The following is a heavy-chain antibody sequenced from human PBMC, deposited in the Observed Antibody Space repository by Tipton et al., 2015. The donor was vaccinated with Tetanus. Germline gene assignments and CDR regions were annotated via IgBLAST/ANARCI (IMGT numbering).Heavy chain of an antibody. CDR1: GLFFKNAW. J-gene: IGHJ4*02. CDR2: IKSKTDGGTT. Sequence: SLRLSCATSGLFFKNAWMNWVRQAPGKGLEWVGRIKSKTDGGTTDYAARVKNKISITRHDSKDTLFLQMNRLKTEDPDVYYCTTTGMVGSGYRVYGWGRETLVVVSS. D-gene: IGHD3-9*01. CDR3: TTTGMVGSGYRVYG. V-gene: IGHV3-15*07.